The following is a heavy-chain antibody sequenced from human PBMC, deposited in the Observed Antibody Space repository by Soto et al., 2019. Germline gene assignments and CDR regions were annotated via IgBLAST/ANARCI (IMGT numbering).Heavy chain of an antibody. J-gene: IGHJ6*02. D-gene: IGHD3-10*01. V-gene: IGHV4-59*08. CDR2: ISYSGYS. Sequence: QVQFQESGPGLVKPSETLSLTCTVSGGSIDNYYCSWFRQPPGKGLEWIGYISYSGYSAYNFSLKGRVTMCMDTSKTQFYLTLESVTATDTAVYYCARHGFGPLHGLVDVWGQGTTVIVSS. CDR1: GGSIDNYY. CDR3: ARHGFGPLHGLVDV.